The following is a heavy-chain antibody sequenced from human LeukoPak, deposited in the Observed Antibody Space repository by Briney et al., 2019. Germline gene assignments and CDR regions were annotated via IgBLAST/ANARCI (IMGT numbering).Heavy chain of an antibody. D-gene: IGHD6-13*01. Sequence: PSETLSLTCTVSGGSISSYSWSWIRQPPGKGLEWIGYIYHSGSTYYNPSLKSRVTISVDRPKNQFSLKLSSVTAADTAVYYCARALAAANNWFDPWGQGTLVTVSS. CDR3: ARALAAANNWFDP. CDR1: GGSISSYS. CDR2: IYHSGST. V-gene: IGHV4-30-2*01. J-gene: IGHJ5*02.